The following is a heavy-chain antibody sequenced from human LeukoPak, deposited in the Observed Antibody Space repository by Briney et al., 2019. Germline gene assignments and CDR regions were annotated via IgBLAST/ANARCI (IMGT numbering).Heavy chain of an antibody. CDR3: AKAQLRFLEWLSLEFDP. V-gene: IGHV3-43D*03. J-gene: IGHJ5*02. Sequence: GGSLRLSCAASGFTFDDYAMHWVRQAPEKGLEWVSLISWDGGSTYYADSVKGRFTISRDNSKNSLYLQMNSLRAEDTALYYCAKAQLRFLEWLSLEFDPWGQGTLVTVSS. CDR2: ISWDGGST. CDR1: GFTFDDYA. D-gene: IGHD3-3*01.